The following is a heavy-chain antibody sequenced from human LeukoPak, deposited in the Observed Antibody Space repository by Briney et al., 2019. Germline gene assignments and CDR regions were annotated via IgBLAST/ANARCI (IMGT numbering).Heavy chain of an antibody. CDR3: ASGCSGGSCSPNWFDP. V-gene: IGHV3-21*01. CDR1: GFTFSSYT. D-gene: IGHD2-15*01. CDR2: ISSNSNYI. Sequence: GGSLRLSCAASGFTFSSYTMNWVRQAPGKGPEWVSSISSNSNYIYYADSVKGRFTISRDNAKNSLFLQMDSLRAEDTAVYYCASGCSGGSCSPNWFDPWGQGTLVTVSS. J-gene: IGHJ5*02.